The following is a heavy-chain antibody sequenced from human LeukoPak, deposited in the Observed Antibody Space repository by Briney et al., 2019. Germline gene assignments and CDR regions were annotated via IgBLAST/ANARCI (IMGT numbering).Heavy chain of an antibody. CDR1: GFTFSSYS. CDR2: ISSTSSYI. Sequence: PGGSLRLSCAASGFTFSSYSMNWVRQAPGKGLEWVSSISSTSSYIYYADSVKGRFTISRDPAKNSLYLQMNSLRAEDTAVYYCARRLPIFLGELYNWFDPWGQGTLVTVSS. V-gene: IGHV3-21*01. D-gene: IGHD3-16*01. CDR3: ARRLPIFLGELYNWFDP. J-gene: IGHJ5*02.